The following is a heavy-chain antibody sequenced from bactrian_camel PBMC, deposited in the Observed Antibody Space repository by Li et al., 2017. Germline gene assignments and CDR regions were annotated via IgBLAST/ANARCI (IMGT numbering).Heavy chain of an antibody. CDR1: GYTFSNYY. J-gene: IGHJ4*01. CDR2: IYSDGSNT. CDR3: ATGFKYGSDYSALFSY. D-gene: IGHD4*01. V-gene: IGHV3-2*01. Sequence: VQLVESGGGLVQPGGSLRLSCAASGYTFSNYYMNWVRQAPGKGLEWVSSIYSDGSNTYYADSLKARFTISRDNAKNTVYLQMNSLNSGDTALYYCATGFKYGSDYSALFSYWGQGTQVTVS.